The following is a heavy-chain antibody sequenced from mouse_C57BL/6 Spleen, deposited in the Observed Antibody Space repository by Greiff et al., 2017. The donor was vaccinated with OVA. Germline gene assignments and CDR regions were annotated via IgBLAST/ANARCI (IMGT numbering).Heavy chain of an antibody. CDR2: IYPGDGDT. V-gene: IGHV1-80*01. Sequence: QVQLQQSGAELVKPGASVKISCKASGYAFSSYWVNWVKQRPGKGLEWIGQIYPGDGDTNYNGKFKGKATLTADKSSSTAYMQLSSLTSEDSAVYFCAREGTRNYDYAMDYGGQGTSVTVSS. CDR1: GYAFSSYW. J-gene: IGHJ4*01. D-gene: IGHD2-5*01. CDR3: AREGTRNYDYAMDY.